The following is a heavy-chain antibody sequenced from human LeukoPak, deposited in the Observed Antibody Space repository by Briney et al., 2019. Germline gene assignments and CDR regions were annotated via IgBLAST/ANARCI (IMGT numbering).Heavy chain of an antibody. CDR1: GFTFSRHW. D-gene: IGHD4-17*01. Sequence: PGGSLRLSCAASGFTFSRHWMSWVRQAPGKGLEWVASIQQDGSKKYYVDSVKGRFTISSDNAKNSLFLQMSSLRAEDTAVYYCARLGDYGDDGYYFYYMDVWGKGTTVTVSS. CDR3: ARLGDYGDDGYYFYYMDV. V-gene: IGHV3-7*01. CDR2: IQQDGSKK. J-gene: IGHJ6*03.